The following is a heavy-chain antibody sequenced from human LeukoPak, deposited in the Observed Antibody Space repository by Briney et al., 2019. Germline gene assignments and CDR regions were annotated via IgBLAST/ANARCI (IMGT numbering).Heavy chain of an antibody. CDR2: INHSGST. D-gene: IGHD2-2*01. CDR1: GGSISTYY. V-gene: IGHV4-34*01. CDR3: ARRHCSSTSCYEA. Sequence: SETLSLTCTVSGGSISTYYWSWIRQPPGKGLEWIGEINHSGSTNYNPSLKSRVTISEDTSKNQFSLKLSSVTAADTAVYYCARRHCSSTSCYEAWGQGTLVTVSS. J-gene: IGHJ5*02.